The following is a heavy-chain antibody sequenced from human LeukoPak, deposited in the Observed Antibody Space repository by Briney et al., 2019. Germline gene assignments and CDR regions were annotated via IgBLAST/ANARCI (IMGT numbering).Heavy chain of an antibody. D-gene: IGHD2-2*01. CDR2: INHSGST. CDR3: ARGAAMVLQNWFDP. V-gene: IGHV4-34*01. Sequence: SETLSLTCAVYGGSFSGYYWSWIRQPPGKGLEWIGEINHSGSTNYNPSLKSRVTISVDTSKNQFSLKLSSVTAADTAVYYCARGAAMVLQNWFDPWGQGTLVTVSS. J-gene: IGHJ5*02. CDR1: GGSFSGYY.